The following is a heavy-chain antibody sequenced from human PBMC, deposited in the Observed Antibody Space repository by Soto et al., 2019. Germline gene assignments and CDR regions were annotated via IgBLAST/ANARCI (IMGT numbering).Heavy chain of an antibody. V-gene: IGHV3-33*01. D-gene: IGHD3-10*01. J-gene: IGHJ4*02. CDR2: IWYDGSNK. CDR3: AALWFGELLRYDY. CDR1: GFTFSSYG. Sequence: GGALRLSCAASGFTFSSYGIHWVRQAPGKGLEWVAVIWYDGSNKYYADSVKGRFTISRDNSKNTLYLQMNSLRAEDTAVYYCAALWFGELLRYDYWGQGTLVTVSS.